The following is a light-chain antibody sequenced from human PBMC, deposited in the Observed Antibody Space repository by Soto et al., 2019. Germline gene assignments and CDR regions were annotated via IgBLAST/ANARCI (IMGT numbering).Light chain of an antibody. Sequence: EIVLTQSPGTLSLSPGERATLSCRASQSVSSSSLAWYQQKPGQAPRLLIYDASRRATGIPDRFSGSGSGTDFTLTISRLEPEDFAVYYCQQYGSLLGAFGPGTRVDIK. CDR1: QSVSSSS. V-gene: IGKV3-20*01. CDR3: QQYGSLLGA. CDR2: DAS. J-gene: IGKJ3*01.